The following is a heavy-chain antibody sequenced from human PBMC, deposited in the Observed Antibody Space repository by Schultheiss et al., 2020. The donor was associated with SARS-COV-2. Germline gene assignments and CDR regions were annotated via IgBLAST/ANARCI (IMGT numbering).Heavy chain of an antibody. CDR2: INHSGST. J-gene: IGHJ5*02. D-gene: IGHD2/OR15-2a*01. V-gene: IGHV4-34*01. Sequence: GSLRLSCAVYGGSFSGYYWSWIRQPPGKGLEWIGEINHSGSTNYNPSLKSRVTISVDTSKNQFSLKLSSVTAADTAVYYCAKHRINWFDPWGQGTLVTVSS. CDR1: GGSFSGYY. CDR3: AKHRINWFDP.